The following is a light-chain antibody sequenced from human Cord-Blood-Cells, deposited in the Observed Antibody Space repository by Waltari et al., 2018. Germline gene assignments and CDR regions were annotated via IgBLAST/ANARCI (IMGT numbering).Light chain of an antibody. J-gene: IGLJ3*02. CDR3: QVWDSSSDHWV. CDR2: YDS. CDR1: NIGSKS. Sequence: SYVLTQPPSVSVAPGKTARITCGGNNIGSKSVPWYQQKPGQAPVLVIYYDSDRPSGIPERFSGSNSGNTATLTISRVEVGDEADYYCQVWDSSSDHWVFGGGTKLTVL. V-gene: IGLV3-21*04.